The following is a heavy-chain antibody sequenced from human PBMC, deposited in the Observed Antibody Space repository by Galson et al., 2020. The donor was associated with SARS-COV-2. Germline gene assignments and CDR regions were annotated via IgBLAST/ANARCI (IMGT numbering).Heavy chain of an antibody. CDR2: ISYDGSNK. CDR3: ARDLGGYFDL. D-gene: IGHD1-26*01. Sequence: GGSLRLSCAASGFTFSSYAMHWVRQAPGKGLEWVAVISYDGSNKYYADSVKGRFTISRDNSKNTLYLQMNSLRAEDTAVYYCARDLGGYFDLWGRGTLVTVSS. CDR1: GFTFSSYA. J-gene: IGHJ2*01. V-gene: IGHV3-30*01.